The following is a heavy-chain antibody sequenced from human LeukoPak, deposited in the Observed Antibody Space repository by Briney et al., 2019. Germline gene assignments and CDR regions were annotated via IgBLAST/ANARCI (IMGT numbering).Heavy chain of an antibody. V-gene: IGHV1-46*01. D-gene: IGHD1-14*01. CDR3: AREVMDNLRFDY. J-gene: IGHJ4*02. CDR2: INPSGGDT. Sequence: ASVKVSCKASGYTFTSYYMHWVRQAPGQGLEWMGIINPSGGDTSYAQKFQGRLTMTRDTSTNTVYLELTSLRSEDTAVYYCAREVMDNLRFDYWGQGTLVTVSS. CDR1: GYTFTSYY.